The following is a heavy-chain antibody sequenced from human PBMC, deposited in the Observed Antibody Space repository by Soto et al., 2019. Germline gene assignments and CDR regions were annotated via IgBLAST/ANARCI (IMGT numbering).Heavy chain of an antibody. D-gene: IGHD3-10*01. CDR3: ARATVVLWFGELWNYYYGMDV. V-gene: IGHV4-34*01. J-gene: IGHJ6*02. CDR2: INHSGST. Sequence: PSETLSLTCAVYGGSFSGYYWSWIRQPPGKGLEWIGEINHSGSTNYNPSLKSRVTISVDTSKNQFSLKLSSVTAADTAVYYCARATVVLWFGELWNYYYGMDVWGQGTTVTAP. CDR1: GGSFSGYY.